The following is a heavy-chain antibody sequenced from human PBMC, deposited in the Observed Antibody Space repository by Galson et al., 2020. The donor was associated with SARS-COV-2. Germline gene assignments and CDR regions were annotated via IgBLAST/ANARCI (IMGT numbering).Heavy chain of an antibody. D-gene: IGHD3-10*01. V-gene: IGHV1-8*01. CDR1: GYTFTSFD. CDR2: VSPISDTT. Sequence: ASVKVSCKASGYTFTSFDIHWVRQATGQGLEWMGWVSPISDTTGYEQTFQGRVTMTRNTSISTAYMELSSLRSEDTALYYCVVRLWFGEAFDFWGQGTLVTVSS. CDR3: VVRLWFGEAFDF. J-gene: IGHJ4*02.